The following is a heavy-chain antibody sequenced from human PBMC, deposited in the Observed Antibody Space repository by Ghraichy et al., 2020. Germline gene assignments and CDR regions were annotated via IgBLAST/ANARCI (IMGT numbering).Heavy chain of an antibody. CDR1: GSTLTAYY. V-gene: IGHV1-2*06. Sequence: ASVKVSCKASGSTLTAYYMHWVRQAPGHGLEWMGRIDPNSGGTKYAQKFQGRVTMSRDTSIDTVYMEMNRLNSDDTAVYYCARDFFSSVTSPNYYYGMDVWGQGSTVTVSS. D-gene: IGHD3-3*01. CDR2: IDPNSGGT. J-gene: IGHJ6*02. CDR3: ARDFFSSVTSPNYYYGMDV.